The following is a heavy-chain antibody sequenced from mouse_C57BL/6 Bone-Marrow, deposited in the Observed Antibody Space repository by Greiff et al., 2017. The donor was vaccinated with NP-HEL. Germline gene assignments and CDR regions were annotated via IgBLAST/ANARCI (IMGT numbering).Heavy chain of an antibody. J-gene: IGHJ3*01. D-gene: IGHD4-1*01. Sequence: VQLQQSGAELARPGASVKLSCKASGYTFTSYGISWVKQRTGQGLEWIGEIYPRSGNTYYNEKFKGKATLTADKSSSTAYMELRSLTSEDSAVYFCARWINWDVALFAYWGQGTLVTVSA. V-gene: IGHV1-81*01. CDR2: IYPRSGNT. CDR1: GYTFTSYG. CDR3: ARWINWDVALFAY.